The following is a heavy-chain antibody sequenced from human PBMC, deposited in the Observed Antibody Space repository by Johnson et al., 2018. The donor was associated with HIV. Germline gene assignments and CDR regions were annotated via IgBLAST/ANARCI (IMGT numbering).Heavy chain of an antibody. CDR2: ISSSGSII. CDR3: TRHDVIVGATTVNYDAFDI. V-gene: IGHV3-11*01. D-gene: IGHD1-26*01. J-gene: IGHJ3*02. CDR1: GFTFGDYY. Sequence: QVQLVESGGGLVKPGGSLRLSCAASGFTFGDYYMSWIRQAPGKGLEWVSYISSSGSIIWYADSVKGRFTISRDNAKNSLYLQMNSLKTEDTAVYYCTRHDVIVGATTVNYDAFDIWGQGSMVTVSS.